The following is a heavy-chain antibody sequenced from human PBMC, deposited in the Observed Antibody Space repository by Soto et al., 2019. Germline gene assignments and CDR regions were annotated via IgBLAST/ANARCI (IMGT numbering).Heavy chain of an antibody. V-gene: IGHV1-8*01. CDR2: INPYIGNT. Sequence: ASVKVSCKASGYPFTSYDINWVRQATGQGLEWMGLINPYIGNTCYAKKFQGRVTMTRNNFISTAYIELSRLRFEDTGVYFCARGGYCTNGVCSPVYYYYYMDVWGKGTTVTVSS. CDR3: ARGGYCTNGVCSPVYYYYYMDV. J-gene: IGHJ6*03. CDR1: GYPFTSYD. D-gene: IGHD2-8*01.